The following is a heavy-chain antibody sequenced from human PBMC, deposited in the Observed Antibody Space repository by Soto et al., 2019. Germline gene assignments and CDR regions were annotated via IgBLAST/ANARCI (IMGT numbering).Heavy chain of an antibody. J-gene: IGHJ4*02. CDR3: ARVVTVAGFDY. D-gene: IGHD6-19*01. CDR1: GGSISSSSYY. CDR2: IYYSGST. V-gene: IGHV4-39*01. Sequence: PSETLSLTCTVSGGSISSSSYYWGWIRQPPGKGLEWIGSIYYSGSTYYNPSLKSRVTISVDTSKNQFSLKLSSVTAADTAVYYCARVVTVAGFDYWGQGTLVTVSS.